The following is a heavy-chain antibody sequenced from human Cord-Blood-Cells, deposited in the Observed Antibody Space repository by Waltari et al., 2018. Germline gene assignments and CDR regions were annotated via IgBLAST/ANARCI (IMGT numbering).Heavy chain of an antibody. Sequence: QVQLVESGGGVVQPGRSLRLSCAASGFTFSSYAMHWVRQAPGKGLGWLAVISYDGSNKYYADSVKGRFTISRDNSKNTLYLQMNSLRAEDTAVYYCARDLSVAAAGPFDYWGQGTLVTVSS. V-gene: IGHV3-30-3*01. D-gene: IGHD6-13*01. J-gene: IGHJ4*02. CDR2: ISYDGSNK. CDR1: GFTFSSYA. CDR3: ARDLSVAAAGPFDY.